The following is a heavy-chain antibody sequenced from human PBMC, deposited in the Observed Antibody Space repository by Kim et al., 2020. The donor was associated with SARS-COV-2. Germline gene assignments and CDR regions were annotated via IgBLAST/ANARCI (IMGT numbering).Heavy chain of an antibody. CDR3: ARALDGYNYCFDC. D-gene: IGHD1-1*01. V-gene: IGHV1-18*01. J-gene: IGHJ4*02. Sequence: YAPKVQGRLTMATDTSTGAAYMELRSLRSDDTAVYYCARALDGYNYCFDCWGQGTLVTVSS.